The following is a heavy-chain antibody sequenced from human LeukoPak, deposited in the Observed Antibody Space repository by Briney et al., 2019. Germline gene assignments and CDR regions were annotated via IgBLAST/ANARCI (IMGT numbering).Heavy chain of an antibody. CDR3: AKGAQLLFDY. CDR1: GFTFSNYA. Sequence: GGSLRLSCAASGFTFSNYAISWVRQAPGKGLEWVSSISPGNISSYYADSVRGRFTISRDNSKNTLYLQMNSLRAEDTAVYYCAKGAQLLFDYWGQGTLVTVSS. V-gene: IGHV3-23*01. J-gene: IGHJ4*02. CDR2: ISPGNISS. D-gene: IGHD2-2*01.